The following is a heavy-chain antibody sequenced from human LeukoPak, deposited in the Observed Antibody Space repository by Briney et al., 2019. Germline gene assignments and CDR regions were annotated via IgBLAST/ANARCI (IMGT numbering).Heavy chain of an antibody. CDR1: DGPIRSHY. D-gene: IGHD2-15*01. Sequence: SETLSLTCTVSDGPIRSHYWTWLRQSPLKGLEWIGDISNSGSTKYNPSLKSRVTISIDTSKSQFSLRLTSVTAADTAVYYCGRDALVGYFSYYYIDVWGKGTTVTVSS. CDR3: GRDALVGYFSYYYIDV. CDR2: ISNSGST. V-gene: IGHV4-59*11. J-gene: IGHJ6*03.